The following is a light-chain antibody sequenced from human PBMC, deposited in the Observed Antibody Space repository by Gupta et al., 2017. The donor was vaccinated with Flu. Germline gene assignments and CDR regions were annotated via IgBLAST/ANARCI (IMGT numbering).Light chain of an antibody. CDR1: QSVSNNY. V-gene: IGKV3-20*01. CDR3: QQYGGLSPIT. CDR2: AAS. J-gene: IGKJ3*01. Sequence: IVLTQSPGTLSLSPGERATLSCRATQSVSNNYLAWYQQKPGQAPRLLIYAASRRATDIPDRFSGSGSGTDFTLTINTLEPEDFAVYFCQQYGGLSPITFGPGTKVDI.